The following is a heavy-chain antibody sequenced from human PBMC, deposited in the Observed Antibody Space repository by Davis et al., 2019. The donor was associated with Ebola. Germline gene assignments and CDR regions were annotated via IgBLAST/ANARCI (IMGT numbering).Heavy chain of an antibody. Sequence: MPSGTLSLTCTVSGGSISSHNWWSWVRQSPGQGLEWIGEIYDSGSTNYNPSLKTRVTISVDTSKNQFSLNLTSVTAADTAVYFCARLRSPRDDAFDIWGQGTLVTVSS. CDR3: ARLRSPRDDAFDI. D-gene: IGHD1-14*01. J-gene: IGHJ3*02. CDR2: IYDSGST. V-gene: IGHV4-4*02. CDR1: GGSISSHNW.